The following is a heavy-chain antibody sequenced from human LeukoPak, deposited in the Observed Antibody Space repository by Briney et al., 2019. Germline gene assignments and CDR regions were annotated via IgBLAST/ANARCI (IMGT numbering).Heavy chain of an antibody. J-gene: IGHJ4*02. CDR3: AMVRGVIFDY. Sequence: PRGSLRLSCAASGLTFSRYSMNWVRQAPGKGLEWVSYISSNSSTIYYADSVKGRFTISRDDAKNSLYLQMNSLRVEDTAVYYCAMVRGVIFDYWGQGTLVTVSS. CDR1: GLTFSRYS. D-gene: IGHD3-10*01. CDR2: ISSNSSTI. V-gene: IGHV3-48*04.